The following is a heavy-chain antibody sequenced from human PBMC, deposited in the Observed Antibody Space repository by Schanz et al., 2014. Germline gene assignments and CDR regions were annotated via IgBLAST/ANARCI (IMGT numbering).Heavy chain of an antibody. CDR1: GGSISSSNYY. V-gene: IGHV4-39*01. D-gene: IGHD3-9*01. Sequence: QLQLQESGPGLVKPSETLSLTCTVSGGSISSSNYYWGWIRQPPGKGLEWIESIYYSGSTYYNPPLKIRVTTSVDSPKTQSPLKRSCVPAADTAVYYCARQFYDILTGYWFPYYFDYWGQGTLVTVSS. CDR3: ARQFYDILTGYWFPYYFDY. J-gene: IGHJ4*02. CDR2: IYYSGST.